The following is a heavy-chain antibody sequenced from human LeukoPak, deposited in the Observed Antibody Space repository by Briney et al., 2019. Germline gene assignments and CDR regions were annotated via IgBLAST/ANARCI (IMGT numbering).Heavy chain of an antibody. CDR1: GLTVGSNC. Sequence: GGSLRLSCAASGLTVGSNCMSWVRQAPGKGLEWVSLIYSGGSTYYTDSVKGRFTISRDNSKNTLYLQMNSLRAEDTAVYYCARRAGDYSHPYDYWGQGILVTVSS. D-gene: IGHD3-22*01. CDR3: ARRAGDYSHPYDY. J-gene: IGHJ4*02. V-gene: IGHV3-53*01. CDR2: IYSGGST.